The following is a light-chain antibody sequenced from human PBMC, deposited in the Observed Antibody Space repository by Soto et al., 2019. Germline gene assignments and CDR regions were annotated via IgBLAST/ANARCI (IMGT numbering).Light chain of an antibody. CDR3: QQYGSFTWT. CDR2: GAS. J-gene: IGKJ1*01. V-gene: IGKV3-20*01. CDR1: QSVSSSY. Sequence: EIVLMQVPGTLSLSTGERATLSCRASQSVSSSYLAWYQQKPGQAPRLLIYGASSRATGIPDRFSGSGSGTDFTLTISRLEPEDFAVYYCQQYGSFTWTFGQGTKVDIK.